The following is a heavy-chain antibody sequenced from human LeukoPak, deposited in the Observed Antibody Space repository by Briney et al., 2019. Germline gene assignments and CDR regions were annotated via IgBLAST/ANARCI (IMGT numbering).Heavy chain of an antibody. Sequence: PSETLSLTCTVSGGSISSSSYYWGWIRQPPGKGLEWIGSIYYSGSTYYNPSLKSRVTISVDTSKNQFSLKLSSVTAADTALYYCARICAEHFYYGSGNQDAFDIWGQGTMVTVSS. J-gene: IGHJ3*02. CDR1: GGSISSSSYY. CDR3: ARICAEHFYYGSGNQDAFDI. CDR2: IYYSGST. V-gene: IGHV4-39*07. D-gene: IGHD3-10*01.